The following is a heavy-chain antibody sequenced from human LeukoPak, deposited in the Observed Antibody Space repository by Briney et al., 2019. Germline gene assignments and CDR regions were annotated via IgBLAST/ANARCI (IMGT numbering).Heavy chain of an antibody. CDR3: ARDTIAGSYRSDAFDI. CDR2: IKQDGSEK. CDR1: GFTFSSYW. Sequence: GGSLRLSCAASGFTFSSYWMSWVRQAPGKGLEWVANIKQDGSEKYYVDSVKGRFTISRDNAKNSLYLQMNSLRAEDTAVYYCARDTIAGSYRSDAFDIRGQGTMVTVSS. V-gene: IGHV3-7*01. J-gene: IGHJ3*02. D-gene: IGHD3-16*02.